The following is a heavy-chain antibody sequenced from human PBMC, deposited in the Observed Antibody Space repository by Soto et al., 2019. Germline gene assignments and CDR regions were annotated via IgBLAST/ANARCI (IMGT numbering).Heavy chain of an antibody. J-gene: IGHJ4*02. CDR3: AKDMGLPLMAY. CDR2: ISGSGGST. CDR1: GFTFSSYA. V-gene: IGHV3-23*01. Sequence: GGSLRLSCAASGFTFSSYAMSWVRQAPGKGLEWVSAISGSGGSTYYADSVKGRFTISRDNSKNTLYLQMNSLRAEDTVVYYCAKDMGLPLMAYWGQGTLVTVFS. D-gene: IGHD3-10*01.